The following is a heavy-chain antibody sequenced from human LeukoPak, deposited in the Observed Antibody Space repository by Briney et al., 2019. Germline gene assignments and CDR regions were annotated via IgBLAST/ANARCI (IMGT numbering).Heavy chain of an antibody. J-gene: IGHJ5*02. CDR2: INHSGST. CDR3: ARANGGNSGIWFDP. CDR1: GGSFSGYY. V-gene: IGHV4-34*01. D-gene: IGHD4-23*01. Sequence: PSETLSLTCAVYGGSFSGYYWSWIRQPPGKGLEWIGEINHSGSTNCNPSLKSRVTISVDTSKNQFSLKLSSVTAADTAVYYCARANGGNSGIWFDPWGQGTLVTVSS.